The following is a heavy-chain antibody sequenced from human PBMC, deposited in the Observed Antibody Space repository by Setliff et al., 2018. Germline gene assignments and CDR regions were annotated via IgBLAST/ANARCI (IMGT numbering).Heavy chain of an antibody. CDR1: GFNFMNYG. J-gene: IGHJ4*02. CDR2: ILYDGSNK. D-gene: IGHD6-13*01. V-gene: IGHV3-30*02. Sequence: PGGSLRLSCAASGFNFMNYGRHWVRQAPGKGMEWVSFILYDGSNKYYADSVKGRFTISRDDSKKTLYLQMNSLRAEDTAVYYCAKRGDSSSWLEYWGQGTLVTVSS. CDR3: AKRGDSSSWLEY.